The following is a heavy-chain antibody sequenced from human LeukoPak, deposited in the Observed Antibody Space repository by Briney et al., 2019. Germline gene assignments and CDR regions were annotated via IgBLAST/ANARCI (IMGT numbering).Heavy chain of an antibody. CDR3: ARSSGSYGIRNWFDP. J-gene: IGHJ5*02. D-gene: IGHD1-26*01. CDR2: IYYSGST. V-gene: IGHV4-59*01. CDR1: GGSFSSYY. Sequence: PSETLSLTCTVSGGSFSSYYWSWIRQPPGKGLEWIGYIYYSGSTNYNPSLKSRVTISVDTSKNQFSLKLSSVTAADTAVYYCARSSGSYGIRNWFDPWGQGTLVTVSS.